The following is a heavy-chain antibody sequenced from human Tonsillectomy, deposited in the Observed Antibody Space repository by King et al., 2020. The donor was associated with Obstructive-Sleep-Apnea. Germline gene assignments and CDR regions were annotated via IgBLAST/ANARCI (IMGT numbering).Heavy chain of an antibody. D-gene: IGHD5-24*01. V-gene: IGHV4-31*03. CDR1: GGSISSGGYY. J-gene: IGHJ4*02. CDR2: IYYSGST. Sequence: VQLQESGPGLVKPSQTLSLTCTVSGGSISSGGYYWSWIRQHPGKGLEWIGYIYYSGSTYYNPSLKSRVTISVDTSKNQFSLKLSSVTAADTAVYYCARVKMATGALLLQHYFDYWGQGTLVTVSS. CDR3: ARVKMATGALLLQHYFDY.